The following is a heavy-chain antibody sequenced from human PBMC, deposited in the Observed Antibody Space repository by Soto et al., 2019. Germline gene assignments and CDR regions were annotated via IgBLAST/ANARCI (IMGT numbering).Heavy chain of an antibody. CDR1: GYTFTGYY. CDR3: ARGRSGWYYYYYYGMDV. J-gene: IGHJ6*02. D-gene: IGHD6-19*01. CDR2: INPNSGGT. Sequence: ASVKVSCKSSGYTFTGYYIHWVRQAPGQGLEWMGWINPNSGGTNYAQKFQGRVTMTRDTSISTAYMELSRLRSDDTAVYYCARGRSGWYYYYYYGMDVWGQGTTVTVSS. V-gene: IGHV1-2*02.